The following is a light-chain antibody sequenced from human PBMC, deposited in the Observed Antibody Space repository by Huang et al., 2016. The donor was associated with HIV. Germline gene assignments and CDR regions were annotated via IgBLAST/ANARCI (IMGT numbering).Light chain of an antibody. CDR1: QSVFSSSTNKNY. CDR2: WAS. V-gene: IGKV4-1*01. Sequence: DIVMTQSPDSLAVSLGERATLNCKSSQSVFSSSTNKNYLVWFQQKPGQPPKLLIFWASTREAGVPDRFSGSGSGTHFTLTISNLEAEDAAVYYCQQYYSSPQTFGQGTRVEVK. J-gene: IGKJ1*01. CDR3: QQYYSSPQT.